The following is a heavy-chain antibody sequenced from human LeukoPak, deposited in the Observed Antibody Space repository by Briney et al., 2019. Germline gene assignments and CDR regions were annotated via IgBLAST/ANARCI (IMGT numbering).Heavy chain of an antibody. CDR1: GGSISSSSYY. J-gene: IGHJ5*02. CDR3: DGILTGYFWAGT. D-gene: IGHD3-9*01. Sequence: SSETLSLTCTVSGGSISSSSYYWGWIRQPPGKGLEWIGSIYYSGSTYYNPSLKSRVTISVDTSKNQFSLKLSSVTAADTAVYYCDGILTGYFWAGTWGQGTLVTVSS. V-gene: IGHV4-39*01. CDR2: IYYSGST.